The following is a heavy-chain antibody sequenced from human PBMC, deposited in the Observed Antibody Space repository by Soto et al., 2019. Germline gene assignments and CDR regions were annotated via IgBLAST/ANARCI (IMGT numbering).Heavy chain of an antibody. CDR2: VSVYNGNT. D-gene: IGHD2-21*01. CDR3: ARRDCVRYCYFAY. J-gene: IGHJ4*03. V-gene: IGHV1-18*01. Sequence: QVQLVQSGSEVKKPGASVKVSCKAFGYTFTSHGISWVRQAPGQGLEWMGWVSVYNGNTKFAQKSHGRVTLTRDTPTNTAYMELGSLTSDDPAVYYCARRDCVRYCYFAYWGQGSLVTVS. CDR1: GYTFTSHG.